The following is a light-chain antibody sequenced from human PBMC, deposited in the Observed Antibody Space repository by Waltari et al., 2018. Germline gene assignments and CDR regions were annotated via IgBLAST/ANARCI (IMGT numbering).Light chain of an antibody. CDR1: QSLLSNADNKNY. CDR3: MQGLQTPWT. V-gene: IGKV4-1*01. CDR2: WAF. J-gene: IGKJ1*01. Sequence: DIVMTQSPDSLAVSLGERATIKCQSSQSLLSNADNKNYLAWFQQKPGQPPKLLIYWAFIRESGVPDRFSGGGSGTDFTLTISNLQAEDVAVYYCMQGLQTPWTFGQGTKVEIK.